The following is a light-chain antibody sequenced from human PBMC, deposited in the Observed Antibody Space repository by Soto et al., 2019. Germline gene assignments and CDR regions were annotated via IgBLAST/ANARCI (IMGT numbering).Light chain of an antibody. CDR1: SSDVGGYDY. CDR2: EVS. V-gene: IGLV2-14*01. J-gene: IGLJ1*01. Sequence: QSVLTQPASVSGSLGQSITISCTGTSSDVGGYDYVSWYRLHPGKAPKLMVFEVSNRPSGVSYRFSGSKSGNTASLTISGLQAEDEADYFCSSYSISTAYLFGTGTKVTVL. CDR3: SSYSISTAYL.